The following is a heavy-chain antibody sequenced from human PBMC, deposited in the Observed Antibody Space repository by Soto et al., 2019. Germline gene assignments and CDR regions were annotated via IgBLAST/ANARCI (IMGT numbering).Heavy chain of an antibody. D-gene: IGHD4-4*01. J-gene: IGHJ6*02. V-gene: IGHV1-69*13. Sequence: SVKVSCKASGGTFSSYAISWVRQAPGQGLEWMGGIIPIFGTANYAQKFQGRVTITADESTSTAYMELSSLRSEDTAVYYCARVPRTTVTTSYYYYGMDVWGQVTTFTVSS. CDR2: IIPIFGTA. CDR3: ARVPRTTVTTSYYYYGMDV. CDR1: GGTFSSYA.